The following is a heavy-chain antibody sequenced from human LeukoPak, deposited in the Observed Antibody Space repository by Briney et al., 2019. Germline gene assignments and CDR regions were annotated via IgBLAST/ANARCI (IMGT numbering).Heavy chain of an antibody. CDR1: GFTFISYS. Sequence: GGSLSLSCAASGFTFISYSMNWVRQAPGKGLEWASSISSSSSYIYYADSVKGRFTISRDNAKNSLYLQMNSLRAEDTAVYYCARVVRGAGTSCSHMEVWGKGSTATVSS. CDR3: ARVVRGAGTSCSHMEV. V-gene: IGHV3-21*01. D-gene: IGHD2-2*01. J-gene: IGHJ6*03. CDR2: ISSSSSYI.